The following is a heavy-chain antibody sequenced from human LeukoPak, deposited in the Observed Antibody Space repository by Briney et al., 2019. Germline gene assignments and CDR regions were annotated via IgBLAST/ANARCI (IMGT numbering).Heavy chain of an antibody. J-gene: IGHJ6*03. CDR1: GFTFSIYE. CDR2: ISSSGSTI. D-gene: IGHD3-10*02. V-gene: IGHV3-48*03. CDR3: AELGITMIGGV. Sequence: GGSLRLSCAASGFTFSIYEMNWVRQAPGRGLEWVSYISSSGSTIYYADSVKGRFTISRDNAKNSLYLQMNSLRAEDTAVYYCAELGITMIGGVWGKGTTVTIS.